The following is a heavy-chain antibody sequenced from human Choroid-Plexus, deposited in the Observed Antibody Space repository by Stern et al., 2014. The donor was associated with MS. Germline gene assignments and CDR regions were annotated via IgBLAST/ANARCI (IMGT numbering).Heavy chain of an antibody. D-gene: IGHD3-3*01. J-gene: IGHJ4*02. CDR1: GFTFSSYA. CDR2: ISGSGGST. CDR3: AKDRDFWSGYPNYFDY. Sequence: EVQLVESGGGLVQPGGSLRLSCAASGFTFSSYAMSWVRQAPGKGLEWVSGISGSGGSTYYADSVKGRFTISRDNSKNTLYLQMNSLRAEDTAVYYCAKDRDFWSGYPNYFDYWGQGTLVTVS. V-gene: IGHV3-23*04.